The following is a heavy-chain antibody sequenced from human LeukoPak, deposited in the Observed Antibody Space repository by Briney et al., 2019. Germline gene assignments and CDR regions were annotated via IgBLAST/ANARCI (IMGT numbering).Heavy chain of an antibody. J-gene: IGHJ3*02. CDR1: GASISTYY. V-gene: IGHV4-59*01. CDR2: IYYTGST. CDR3: AKDRSGSYYGDDDAFDI. D-gene: IGHD1-26*01. Sequence: TSETLSLTCTVSGASISTYYWSWIRQPPGKGLEWIGFIYYTGSTYYSPSLKSRVTLSIDTSKKQFSLKLSSVTAADTAVYYCAKDRSGSYYGDDDAFDIWGQGTMVTVSS.